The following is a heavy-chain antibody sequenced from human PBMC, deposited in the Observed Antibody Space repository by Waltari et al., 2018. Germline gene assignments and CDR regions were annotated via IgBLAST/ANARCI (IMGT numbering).Heavy chain of an antibody. J-gene: IGHJ6*02. CDR1: GGSISSYY. CDR3: ARDMVQGVIVRYYGMDV. D-gene: IGHD3-10*01. CDR2: FYYSGST. Sequence: QVQLQESGPGLVKPSETLSLTCTVSGGSISSYYWSWIRQPPGKGLEWIGSFYYSGSTYYNPSLKSGVTISVDTCKNQCSLKLSSVTAADTAVYYCARDMVQGVIVRYYGMDVWGQGTTVTVSS. V-gene: IGHV4-59*01.